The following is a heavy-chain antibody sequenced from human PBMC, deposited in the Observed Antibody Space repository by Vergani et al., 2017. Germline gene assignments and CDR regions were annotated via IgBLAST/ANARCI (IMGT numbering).Heavy chain of an antibody. CDR1: GGSISSSSYY. CDR2: IYYSGST. Sequence: QLQLQESGPGLVKPSETLSLTCTVSGGSISSSSYYWGWIRQPPGKGLEWIGSIYYSGSTYYNPSLKSRVTISVDTSKNQFSLKLSSVTAADTAVYYCARHLAYCGGDCYPYYYGMEVWRQ. V-gene: IGHV4-39*01. D-gene: IGHD2-21*02. J-gene: IGHJ6*02. CDR3: ARHLAYCGGDCYPYYYGMEV.